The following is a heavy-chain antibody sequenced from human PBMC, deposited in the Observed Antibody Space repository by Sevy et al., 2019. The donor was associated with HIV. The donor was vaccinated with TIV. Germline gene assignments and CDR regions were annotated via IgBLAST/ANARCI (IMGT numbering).Heavy chain of an antibody. V-gene: IGHV3-48*02. J-gene: IGHJ4*02. D-gene: IGHD3-22*01. CDR1: GFTFRTYG. CDR3: ARGPPNGHFDDSNYCDL. CDR2: MPSRGGPN. Sequence: GGSLRLSCEASGFTFRTYGMNWVRQGPGKGLEWVAYMPSRGGPNYYAGSVHGRFTVSRDNAQRSLYLEMNRLRDEDTALYYCARGPPNGHFDDSNYCDLWGQGALVTVSS.